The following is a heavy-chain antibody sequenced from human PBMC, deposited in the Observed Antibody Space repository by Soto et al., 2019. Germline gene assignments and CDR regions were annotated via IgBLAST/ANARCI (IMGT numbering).Heavy chain of an antibody. CDR1: GYTLTELS. Sequence: ASVKVSCKVSGYTLTELSMHWVRQAPGKGLEWMGGFDPEDGETIYAQKFQGRVTMTEDTSTDTAYMELSSLRSEDTAVYYCATAITKTYYYDSGGYYSLDYWGQGTLATVSS. CDR2: FDPEDGET. J-gene: IGHJ4*02. CDR3: ATAITKTYYYDSGGYYSLDY. V-gene: IGHV1-24*01. D-gene: IGHD3-22*01.